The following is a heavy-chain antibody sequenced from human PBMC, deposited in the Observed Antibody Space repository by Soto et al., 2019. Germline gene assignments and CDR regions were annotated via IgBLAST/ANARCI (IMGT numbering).Heavy chain of an antibody. Sequence: QITLKESGPTLVKPTQTLTLTCTFSGFSLSTSGVGVGWIRQPPGKALEWLALIYWDDDKRYSPSLKSRLTITKDTSKNQVVLTMTNMDPVDTATYYCAHSQNEGHIDILTGYYPFYYYYYGMDVWGQGTTVTVSS. D-gene: IGHD3-9*01. J-gene: IGHJ6*02. CDR1: GFSLSTSGVG. V-gene: IGHV2-5*02. CDR3: AHSQNEGHIDILTGYYPFYYYYYGMDV. CDR2: IYWDDDK.